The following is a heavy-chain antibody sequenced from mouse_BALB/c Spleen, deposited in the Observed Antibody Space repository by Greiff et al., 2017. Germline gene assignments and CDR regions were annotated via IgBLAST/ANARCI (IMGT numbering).Heavy chain of an antibody. V-gene: IGHV3-2*02. CDR2: ISYSGST. Sequence: EVQLQQSGPGLVKPSQSLSLTCTVTGYSITSDYAWNWIRQFPGNKLEWMGYISYSGSTSYNPSLKSRISITRDTSKNQFFLQLNSVTTEDTATYYCARDYGYVGYAMDYWGQGTSVTVSS. CDR1: GYSITSDYA. J-gene: IGHJ4*01. CDR3: ARDYGYVGYAMDY. D-gene: IGHD1-2*01.